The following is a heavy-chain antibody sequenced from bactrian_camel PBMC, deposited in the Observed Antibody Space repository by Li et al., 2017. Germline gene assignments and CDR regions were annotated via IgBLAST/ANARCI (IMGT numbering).Heavy chain of an antibody. Sequence: QLVESGGGSVEAGDSLTLSCRASEVTFSDSDMGWYRQAPGKGLEWVSAINSAGSRTYYADSVNGRFTISRDNAKNTLYLQLNSLKIEDTAMYSCRKHPQSDPVVGPNGRYGYDYWGQGTQVTVS. J-gene: IGHJ4*01. CDR1: EVTFSDSD. CDR2: INSAGSRT. V-gene: IGHV3S40*01. CDR3: RKHPQSDPVVGPNGRYGYDY. D-gene: IGHD3*01.